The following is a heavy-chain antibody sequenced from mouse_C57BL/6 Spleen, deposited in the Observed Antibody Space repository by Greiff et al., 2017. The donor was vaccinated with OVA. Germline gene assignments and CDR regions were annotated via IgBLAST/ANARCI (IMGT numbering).Heavy chain of an antibody. CDR3: TRPLIYYYGSSLMDY. CDR2: IDPETGGT. Sequence: QVQLKQSGAELVRPGASVTLSCKASGYTFTDYEMHWVKQTPVHGLEWIGAIDPETGGTAYNQKFKGKAILTADKSSSTAYMELRSLTSEDSAVYYCTRPLIYYYGSSLMDYWGQGTSVTVSS. CDR1: GYTFTDYE. V-gene: IGHV1-15*01. D-gene: IGHD1-1*01. J-gene: IGHJ4*01.